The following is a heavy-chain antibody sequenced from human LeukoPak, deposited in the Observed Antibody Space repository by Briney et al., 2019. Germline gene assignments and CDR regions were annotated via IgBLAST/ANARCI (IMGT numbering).Heavy chain of an antibody. V-gene: IGHV4-34*01. CDR2: INHSGST. J-gene: IGHJ4*02. CDR3: ARVVWRYFDY. CDR1: GGSFSGSY. D-gene: IGHD2-21*01. Sequence: SETLSLTCAVYGGSFSGSYWSWIRQPPGKGLEWIGEINHSGSTNYNPSLKSRVTISVDTSKNQFSLKLSSVTAADTAVYYCARVVWRYFDYWGQGALVTVSS.